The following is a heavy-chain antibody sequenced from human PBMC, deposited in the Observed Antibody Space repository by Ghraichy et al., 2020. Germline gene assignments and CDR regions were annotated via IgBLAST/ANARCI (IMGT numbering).Heavy chain of an antibody. CDR3: AKAGSDTAMVITRYYYYGMDV. CDR2: IWYDGSNK. J-gene: IGHJ6*02. V-gene: IGHV3-33*06. Sequence: GESLNISCAASGFTFSSYGMHWVRQAPGKGLEWVAVIWYDGSNKYYADSVKGQFTISRDNSKNTLYLQMNSLRAEDTAVYYCAKAGSDTAMVITRYYYYGMDVWGQGTTVTVSS. CDR1: GFTFSSYG. D-gene: IGHD5-18*01.